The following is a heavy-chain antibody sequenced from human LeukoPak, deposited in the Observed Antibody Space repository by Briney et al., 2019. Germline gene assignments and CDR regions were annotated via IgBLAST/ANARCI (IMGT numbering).Heavy chain of an antibody. D-gene: IGHD6-13*01. CDR3: AKANFSSSWYYYYYYMDV. J-gene: IGHJ6*03. V-gene: IGHV3-23*01. CDR1: GFAFSSYA. Sequence: GGSLRLSCAASGFAFSSYAMSWVRQAPGKGLEWVSAISGSGGSTYYADSVKGRFTISRDNSKNTLYLQMNSLRAEDTAVYYCAKANFSSSWYYYYYYMDVWGKGTTVTVSS. CDR2: ISGSGGST.